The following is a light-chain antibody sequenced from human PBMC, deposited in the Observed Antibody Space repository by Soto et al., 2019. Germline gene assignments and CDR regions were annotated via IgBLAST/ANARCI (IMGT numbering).Light chain of an antibody. Sequence: EIVLTQSPGTLSLSPGERATLSCRASQSVRNSYLSWFQQKPGQAPRLLIYSASIRATGIPDRFSGSGSGTDFTLTVSRLEPEDFGVYYCLQFGSTPSTFGQGARLEIE. J-gene: IGKJ5*01. V-gene: IGKV3-20*01. CDR2: SAS. CDR1: QSVRNSY. CDR3: LQFGSTPST.